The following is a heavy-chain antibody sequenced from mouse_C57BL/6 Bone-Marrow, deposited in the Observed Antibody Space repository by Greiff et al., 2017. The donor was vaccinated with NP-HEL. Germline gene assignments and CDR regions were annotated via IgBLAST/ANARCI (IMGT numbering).Heavy chain of an antibody. J-gene: IGHJ1*03. CDR2: INPNYGTT. CDR1: GYSFTDYN. V-gene: IGHV1-39*01. CDR3: AETARSGTYFDV. D-gene: IGHD3-2*01. Sequence: EVKLQESGPELVKPGASVKISCKASGYSFTDYNMNWVKQSNGKSLEWIGVINPNYGTTSYNQKFKGKATLTVDQSASTAYMQLNSLTSEDSAVYYCAETARSGTYFDVWGTGTTVTVSS.